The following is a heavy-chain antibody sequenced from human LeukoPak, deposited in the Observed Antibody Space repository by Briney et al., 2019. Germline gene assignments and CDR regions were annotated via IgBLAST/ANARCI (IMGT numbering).Heavy chain of an antibody. J-gene: IGHJ4*02. Sequence: GGSLRLSCAASGFTFSSYAMHWVRQAPGKGLEWVAVISYDGSNKYYADSVKGRFTISRDNSKNTLYLQMNSLRAEDTAVYYCASGSYWRTDYWGQGTLVTVSS. D-gene: IGHD1-26*01. CDR3: ASGSYWRTDY. CDR2: ISYDGSNK. CDR1: GFTFSSYA. V-gene: IGHV3-30-3*01.